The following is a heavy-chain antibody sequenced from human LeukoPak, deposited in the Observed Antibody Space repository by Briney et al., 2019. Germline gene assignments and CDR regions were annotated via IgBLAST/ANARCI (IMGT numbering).Heavy chain of an antibody. V-gene: IGHV3-23*01. Sequence: GGSLRLSCAASGFTFSTYAMSWVRQAPGKGLEWVSAISGSGGSTNYADSVKGRVTVSRDNSKSTLYLQMNSLRAEDTAVYYCAKSSCYDSSGYYREYYFDYWGQGTLVTVSS. CDR1: GFTFSTYA. CDR2: ISGSGGST. CDR3: AKSSCYDSSGYYREYYFDY. D-gene: IGHD3-22*01. J-gene: IGHJ4*02.